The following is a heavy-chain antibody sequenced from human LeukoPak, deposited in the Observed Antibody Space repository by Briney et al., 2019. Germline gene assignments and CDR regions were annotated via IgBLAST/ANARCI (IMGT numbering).Heavy chain of an antibody. V-gene: IGHV3-53*01. Sequence: GGSLRLSCAASGFTVSSNYMSWVRQAPGKGLEWVSIIYSGGSTFYADSVKGRFTISRDNAKNSLYLQMNSLRAEDTAVYYCARTSSWYFFDYWGQGTLVTVSS. CDR3: ARTSSWYFFDY. D-gene: IGHD6-13*01. J-gene: IGHJ4*02. CDR1: GFTVSSNY. CDR2: IYSGGST.